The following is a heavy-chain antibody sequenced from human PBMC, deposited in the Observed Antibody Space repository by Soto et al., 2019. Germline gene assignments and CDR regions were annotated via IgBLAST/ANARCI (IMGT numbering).Heavy chain of an antibody. Sequence: GASVKVSCKASGGTFSSYTISWVRQAPGQGLEWMGRIIPILGIANYAQKFQGRVTITADKSTSTAYMELSSLRSEDTAVYYCASPGGVTAMSALDIWGQGTMVTVSS. CDR3: ASPGGVTAMSALDI. V-gene: IGHV1-69*02. D-gene: IGHD3-16*01. CDR1: GGTFSSYT. J-gene: IGHJ3*02. CDR2: IIPILGIA.